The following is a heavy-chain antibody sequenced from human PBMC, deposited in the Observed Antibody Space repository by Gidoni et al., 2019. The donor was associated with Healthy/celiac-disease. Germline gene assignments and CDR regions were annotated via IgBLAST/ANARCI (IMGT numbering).Heavy chain of an antibody. V-gene: IGHV3-23*01. CDR1: GFTFSSYA. CDR2: ISGSGGST. J-gene: IGHJ6*03. Sequence: EVQLLESGGGLVQPGGSLRLSCAASGFTFSSYAMSWVRQAPGKGLEWVPAISGSGGSTYYADSVKGRFTISRDNSKNTLYLQMNSLRAEDTAVYYCVSNPKHVSYYYYMDVWGKGTTVTVSS. D-gene: IGHD2-2*01. CDR3: VSNPKHVSYYYYMDV.